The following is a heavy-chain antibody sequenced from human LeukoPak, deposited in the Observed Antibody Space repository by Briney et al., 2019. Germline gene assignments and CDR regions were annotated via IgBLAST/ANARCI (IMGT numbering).Heavy chain of an antibody. J-gene: IGHJ4*02. Sequence: APVKVSCKASGYTFTSYGISWVRQAPGQGLEWMGWISAYNGNTNYAQELQGRVTMTTDTSTSTAYMELRSLRSDDTAVYYCARGIADYSHFDYWGQGTLVTVSS. CDR1: GYTFTSYG. CDR2: ISAYNGNT. D-gene: IGHD4-11*01. V-gene: IGHV1-18*01. CDR3: ARGIADYSHFDY.